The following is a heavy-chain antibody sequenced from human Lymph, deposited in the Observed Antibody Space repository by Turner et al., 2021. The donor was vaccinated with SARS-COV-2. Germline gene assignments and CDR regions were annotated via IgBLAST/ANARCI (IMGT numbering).Heavy chain of an antibody. V-gene: IGHV3-53*01. CDR3: ARVLPYGDYFDY. D-gene: IGHD4-17*01. Sequence: EVQLVESGGGLIQPGGSLRLSCAASEFSVSSNHMSWVRQAAGKGLEWVSIIYGGGRTYYADSVKGRFTISRDNSKNTLYLKMNSLRAEDTAVYYCARVLPYGDYFDYWGQGTLVTVSS. CDR2: IYGGGRT. J-gene: IGHJ4*02. CDR1: EFSVSSNH.